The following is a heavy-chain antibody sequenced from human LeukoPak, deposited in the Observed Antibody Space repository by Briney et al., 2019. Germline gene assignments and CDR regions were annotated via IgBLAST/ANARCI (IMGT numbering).Heavy chain of an antibody. D-gene: IGHD4-17*01. Sequence: SETLSLTCTVSGGSISSYYWSWIRQPPGKGLEWIGYIYYSGSTNYNPSLKSQVTISVDTSKNQFSLKLSSVTAAATAVYYCARRAVTRYYGMDVWGQGTTVTVSS. V-gene: IGHV4-59*08. J-gene: IGHJ6*02. CDR1: GGSISSYY. CDR3: ARRAVTRYYGMDV. CDR2: IYYSGST.